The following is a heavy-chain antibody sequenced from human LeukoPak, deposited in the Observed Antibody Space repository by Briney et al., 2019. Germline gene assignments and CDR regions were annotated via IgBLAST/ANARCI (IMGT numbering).Heavy chain of an antibody. D-gene: IGHD5-24*01. CDR1: GGSFSGYY. CDR2: INHSGST. Sequence: SETLSLTCAVYGGSFSGYYWSWIRQPPAKGLEWIGEINHSGSTNYNPSLKSRVTISVDTSKNQFSLKLSSVTAADPAVYYCARVHGEMATIHGYYFDYWGQGTLVTVSS. V-gene: IGHV4-34*01. CDR3: ARVHGEMATIHGYYFDY. J-gene: IGHJ4*02.